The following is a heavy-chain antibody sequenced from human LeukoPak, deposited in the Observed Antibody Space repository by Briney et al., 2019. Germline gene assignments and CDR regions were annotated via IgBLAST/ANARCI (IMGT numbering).Heavy chain of an antibody. V-gene: IGHV3-30*04. Sequence: GGSLRLSCAASGFTFSSYAMHWVRQAPGKGLEWVAVISYDGSNKYYADSVKGRFTISRDNAKNSLYLQMNSLRAEDTAVYYCASRGYFVDWGQGTLVTVSS. CDR3: ASRGYFVD. J-gene: IGHJ4*02. CDR1: GFTFSSYA. CDR2: ISYDGSNK. D-gene: IGHD3-22*01.